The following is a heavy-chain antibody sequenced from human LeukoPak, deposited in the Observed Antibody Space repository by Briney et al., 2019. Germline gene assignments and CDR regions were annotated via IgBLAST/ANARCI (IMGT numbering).Heavy chain of an antibody. D-gene: IGHD3-10*01. V-gene: IGHV1-18*01. CDR2: IGTKSGNT. CDR1: VYTFTNDG. J-gene: IGHJ3*02. Sequence: ASVRVSCTSSVYTFTNDGISCVRQAPGQGLEWMGWIGTKSGNTNYAPSFQARVTLTTDTSSTTAYMELRSLTSDDTAAYYCARTPRGKMHAFDIWGQGTIVTVSS. CDR3: ARTPRGKMHAFDI.